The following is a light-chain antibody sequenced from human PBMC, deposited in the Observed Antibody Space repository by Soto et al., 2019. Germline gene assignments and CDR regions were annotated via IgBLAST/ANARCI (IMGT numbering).Light chain of an antibody. CDR2: DTD. Sequence: QTVVTQEPSLTVSPGGTVTLTCDSSTGAVTSGHWPHWFQQKPGQAPRTLIYDTDNKHPWTPARFSGSLLGGKAALTLSGAQPEDEADYYCLVIFTGVGEIFGTGTKVTVL. V-gene: IGLV7-46*01. J-gene: IGLJ1*01. CDR1: TGAVTSGHW. CDR3: LVIFTGVGEI.